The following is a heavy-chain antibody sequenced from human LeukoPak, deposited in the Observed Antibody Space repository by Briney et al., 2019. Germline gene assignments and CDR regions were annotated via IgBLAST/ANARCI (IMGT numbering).Heavy chain of an antibody. J-gene: IGHJ4*02. CDR2: IIPILGIA. V-gene: IGHV1-69*04. CDR1: GGTFSSYA. CDR3: ARDVDYNKAYYFDY. D-gene: IGHD4-11*01. Sequence: PSVKVSCKASGGTFSSYAISWVRQAPGQGLEWMGRIIPILGIANNAQKFQGRVTITADKSTSTAYMELSSLRSEDTAVYYCARDVDYNKAYYFDYWGQGTLVTVSS.